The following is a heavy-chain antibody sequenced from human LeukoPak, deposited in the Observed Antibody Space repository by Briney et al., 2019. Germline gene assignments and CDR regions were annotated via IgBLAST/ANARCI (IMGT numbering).Heavy chain of an antibody. Sequence: PSETLSLTCTVSGGSISSSSYYWGWIRQPPGKGLEWIGSIYYSGSTYYNPSLKSRVTISVDTSKNQFSLKLSSVTAADTAVYYCARIGDYVANLQDYYFDYWGQGTLVTVSS. CDR2: IYYSGST. J-gene: IGHJ4*02. D-gene: IGHD4-17*01. CDR1: GGSISSSSYY. V-gene: IGHV4-39*07. CDR3: ARIGDYVANLQDYYFDY.